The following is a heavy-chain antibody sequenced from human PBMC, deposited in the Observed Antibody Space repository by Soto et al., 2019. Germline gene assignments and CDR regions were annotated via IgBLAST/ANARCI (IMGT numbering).Heavy chain of an antibody. J-gene: IGHJ5*01. V-gene: IGHV4-34*01. D-gene: IGHD6-13*01. Sequence: KPSETLSLTCAVYGGSFSGYYWSWIRQRPGKGLEWIGEINHSGSTNYNPSLKSRVTISVDTSKNQFSLKLSSVTAADTAAYYCAREEHGSSRYLRAWFDSWGQGTLVTVSS. CDR3: AREEHGSSRYLRAWFDS. CDR2: INHSGST. CDR1: GGSFSGYY.